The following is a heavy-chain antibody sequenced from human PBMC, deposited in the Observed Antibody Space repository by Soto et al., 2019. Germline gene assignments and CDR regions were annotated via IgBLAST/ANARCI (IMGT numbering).Heavy chain of an antibody. CDR2: IIPSFGTT. D-gene: IGHD2-15*01. CDR1: GGTFSNFA. V-gene: IGHV1-69*01. Sequence: QVQLVQSGAEVKKPGSSVKVSCKASGGTFSNFAISWMRQAPGQGLEWVGGIIPSFGTTNYAQQFQGGVTITADVLTSTAYMELTSLTSEDTAVYYCAREEVAACRGESCYAYNSGRGHFYFYGMDVWGQGTSVTVS. J-gene: IGHJ6*02. CDR3: AREEVAACRGESCYAYNSGRGHFYFYGMDV.